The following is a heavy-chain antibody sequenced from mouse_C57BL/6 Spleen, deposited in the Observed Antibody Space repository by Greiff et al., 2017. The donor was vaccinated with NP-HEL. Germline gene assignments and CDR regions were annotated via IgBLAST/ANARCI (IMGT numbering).Heavy chain of an antibody. V-gene: IGHV1-81*01. Sequence: QQSCKASGYTFTSYGISWVKQRTGKGREGRGEIYPRSGNTYYNEKFKGKATLTADKSSSTAYMELRSLTSEDSAVYFCARDGSDAMDYWGQGTSVTVSS. CDR2: IYPRSGNT. CDR1: GYTFTSYG. CDR3: ARDGSDAMDY. J-gene: IGHJ4*01. D-gene: IGHD1-1*01.